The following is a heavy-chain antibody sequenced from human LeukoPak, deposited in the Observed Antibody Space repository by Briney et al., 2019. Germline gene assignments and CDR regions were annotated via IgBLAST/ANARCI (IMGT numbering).Heavy chain of an antibody. V-gene: IGHV4-59*01. J-gene: IGHJ4*02. CDR3: AGESSSYTHDY. CDR2: IYYRGST. CDR1: GGSISSYY. D-gene: IGHD2-2*01. Sequence: SETLSLTCTVSGGSISSYYWSWIRQPPGKGLEWIGYIYYRGSTNYNPSLKSRVTISVDTSKNQFSLKLSSVTAADTAVYYCAGESSSYTHDYWGQGTLVTVSS.